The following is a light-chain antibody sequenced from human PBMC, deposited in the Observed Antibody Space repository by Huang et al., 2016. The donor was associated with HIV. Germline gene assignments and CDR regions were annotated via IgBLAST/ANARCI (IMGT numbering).Light chain of an antibody. J-gene: IGKJ2*01. CDR1: QDISNY. Sequence: DIQMTQSPSSLSASVGDRVTITCQASQDISNYLNWYQQKPGKAPKLLIYDASNLETGGPSRFSGGGSGTDFTSTISRLQPEDVATYYCQQYDNVPYTFGQGTKLEIK. CDR3: QQYDNVPYT. V-gene: IGKV1-33*01. CDR2: DAS.